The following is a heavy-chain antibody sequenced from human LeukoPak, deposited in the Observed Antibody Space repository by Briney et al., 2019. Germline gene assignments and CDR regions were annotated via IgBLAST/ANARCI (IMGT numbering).Heavy chain of an antibody. CDR1: GGSFGDFY. J-gene: IGHJ4*02. D-gene: IGHD6-13*01. CDR2: VIHSGST. CDR3: AGRFGRLAAGGTPSGF. V-gene: IGHV4-34*12. Sequence: PSETLSLTCAVYGGSFGDFYWTWIRQTPEKGLEWIGEVIHSGSTTYNPSLKSRISISVDTSKKQFNLKLRSVTAEDTALYYCAGRFGRLAAGGTPSGFWGQGTLVTVSS.